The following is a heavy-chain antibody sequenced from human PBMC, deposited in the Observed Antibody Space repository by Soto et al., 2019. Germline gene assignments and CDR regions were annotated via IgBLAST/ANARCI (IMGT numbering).Heavy chain of an antibody. Sequence: PGGSLRLSCAASGFTFSSYAMHWVRQAPGKGLEYVSAISSNGGSTYYANSVKGRFTISRDNSKNTLYLQMGSLRAEDMAVYYCARDHYDILTGYRLNDYWGQGTLVTVSS. V-gene: IGHV3-64*01. CDR1: GFTFSSYA. CDR3: ARDHYDILTGYRLNDY. CDR2: ISSNGGST. J-gene: IGHJ4*02. D-gene: IGHD3-9*01.